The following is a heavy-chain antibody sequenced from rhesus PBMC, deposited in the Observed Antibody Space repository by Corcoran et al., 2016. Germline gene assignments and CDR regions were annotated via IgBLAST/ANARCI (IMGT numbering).Heavy chain of an antibody. CDR1: GGPFSSYW. CDR3: ARYILYSSGWSDFDY. Sequence: QVQLQESGPGLVKPSETLSLTCAVSGGPFSSYWWSWIRQPPGKGLEWIGEINGNIGSTNYNPSLQSRVTISKDASKNHFSLKVSSVTAADTAVYYCARYILYSSGWSDFDYWGQGVLVTVSS. D-gene: IGHD6S26*01. J-gene: IGHJ4*01. V-gene: IGHV4-80*01. CDR2: INGNIGST.